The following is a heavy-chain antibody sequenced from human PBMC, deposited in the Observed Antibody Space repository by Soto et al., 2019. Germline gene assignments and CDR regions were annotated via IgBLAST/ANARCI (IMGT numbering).Heavy chain of an antibody. D-gene: IGHD4-17*01. CDR2: ILPIFGTA. Sequence: QVLLVQSGAEMKKPGSSVKVSCKASGGTFSTSSINWVRQAPGQRPEWMGNILPIFGTADYAQKFKGRVTRSANKATNTAHMELRSLLSEDTAVYYGARGHEYGGNSEAVDMWGQGTVVTVSS. V-gene: IGHV1-69*14. CDR3: ARGHEYGGNSEAVDM. CDR1: GGTFSTSS. J-gene: IGHJ3*02.